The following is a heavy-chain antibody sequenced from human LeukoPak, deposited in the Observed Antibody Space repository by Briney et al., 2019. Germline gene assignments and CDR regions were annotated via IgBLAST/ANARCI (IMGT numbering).Heavy chain of an antibody. CDR3: ARDPVGYSNRNDY. Sequence: PGGSLRLSCAASGFTFSSYAMHWVRQAPGKGLEWVAVISYDGSNKYYADSVKGRFTISRDNSKNTLYPQMNSLRAEDTAVYYCARDPVGYSNRNDYWGQGTLVTVSS. V-gene: IGHV3-30-3*01. D-gene: IGHD4-11*01. CDR2: ISYDGSNK. J-gene: IGHJ4*02. CDR1: GFTFSSYA.